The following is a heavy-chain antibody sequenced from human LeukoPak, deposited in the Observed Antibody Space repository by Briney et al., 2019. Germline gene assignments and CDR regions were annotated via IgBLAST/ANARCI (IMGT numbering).Heavy chain of an antibody. CDR1: GFTFSSYG. V-gene: IGHV3-30*03. J-gene: IGHJ4*02. CDR3: ARETRSMGDPFDF. D-gene: IGHD3-16*01. Sequence: GGSLRLSCAASGFTFSSYGMHWVRQAPGKGLEWVAVISYDGSNKYYADSVKGRFTISRDNAKNSLFLQMNSLRAEDTAIYYCARETRSMGDPFDFWGQGTLVTVSS. CDR2: ISYDGSNK.